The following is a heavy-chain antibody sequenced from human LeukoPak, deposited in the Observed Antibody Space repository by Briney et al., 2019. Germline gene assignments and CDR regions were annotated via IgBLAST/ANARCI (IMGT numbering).Heavy chain of an antibody. Sequence: GASVKVSCKASGYTFTDYFMHWVRQAPGQGLEWMGWINPNSGGTNYAQKFQGRVTMTRDTSISTAYMELGSLRSDDTAVYYCARGPPYYYDSSGYLLVSRRATEPLIDYWGQGTLVTVSS. D-gene: IGHD3-22*01. CDR3: ARGPPYYYDSSGYLLVSRRATEPLIDY. V-gene: IGHV1-2*02. CDR1: GYTFTDYF. CDR2: INPNSGGT. J-gene: IGHJ4*02.